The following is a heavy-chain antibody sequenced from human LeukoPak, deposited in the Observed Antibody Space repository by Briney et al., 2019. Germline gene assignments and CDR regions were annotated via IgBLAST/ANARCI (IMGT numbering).Heavy chain of an antibody. Sequence: AASLKVSCKASGGTFSSYAISWVRQAPGQGLEWMGGIIPIFGTASYAQKFQGRVTITADESTSTAYMELSSLRSEDTAVYYCARSETYYYGSGSRWYFDYWGQGTLVTVSS. J-gene: IGHJ4*02. CDR1: GGTFSSYA. CDR2: IIPIFGTA. CDR3: ARSETYYYGSGSRWYFDY. D-gene: IGHD3-10*01. V-gene: IGHV1-69*01.